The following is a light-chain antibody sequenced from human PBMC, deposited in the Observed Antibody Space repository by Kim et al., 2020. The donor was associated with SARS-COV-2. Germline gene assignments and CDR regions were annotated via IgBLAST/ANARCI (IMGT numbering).Light chain of an antibody. CDR1: QSITSY. Sequence: DIQMTQSPSSLSASVADRVTITCRASQSITSYLNWYQQKPGKAPKLLIFAASSLQSGVSSRFSGSGYGTDFNLTITRLQPEDFATYYCQHSFSAPYSFGQGTKLEI. CDR3: QHSFSAPYS. J-gene: IGKJ2*01. V-gene: IGKV1-39*01. CDR2: AAS.